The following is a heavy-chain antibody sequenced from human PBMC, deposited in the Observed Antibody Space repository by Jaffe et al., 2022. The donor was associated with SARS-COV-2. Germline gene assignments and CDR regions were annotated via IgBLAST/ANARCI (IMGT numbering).Heavy chain of an antibody. CDR3: AKAGSWSWYDY. J-gene: IGHJ4*02. D-gene: IGHD6-13*01. CDR1: GFTFSRYT. Sequence: VQLVESGGGLVQPGGSLRLSCSASGFTFSRYTMGWVRQAPGKGLEWVSDINNSGGETYYADSVKGRFTISRDNSKNTLYLQMSSLRAEDTAVYYCAKAGSWSWYDYWGQGTLVTVSS. CDR2: INNSGGET. V-gene: IGHV3-23*04.